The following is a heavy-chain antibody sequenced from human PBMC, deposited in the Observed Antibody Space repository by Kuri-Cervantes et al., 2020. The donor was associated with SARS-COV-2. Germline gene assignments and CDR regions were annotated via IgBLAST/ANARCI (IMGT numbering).Heavy chain of an antibody. CDR3: ARDTYYDILTGYSPLGFDP. V-gene: IGHV4-39*07. D-gene: IGHD3-9*01. Sequence: LRLSCTVSGGSISSSSYYWGWIRQPPGKGLEWIGSIYYSGSTYYNPSLKSRVTISVDTSKNQFSLKLSSVTAADTAVYYCARDTYYDILTGYSPLGFDPWGQGTLVTVSS. CDR1: GGSISSSSYY. CDR2: IYYSGST. J-gene: IGHJ5*02.